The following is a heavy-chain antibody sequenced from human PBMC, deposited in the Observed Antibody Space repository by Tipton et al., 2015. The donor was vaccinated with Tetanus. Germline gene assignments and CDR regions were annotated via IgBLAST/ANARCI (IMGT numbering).Heavy chain of an antibody. J-gene: IGHJ4*02. V-gene: IGHV1-45*02. Sequence: QLVQSGAEIKKTGSSVKVSCAASEYTFTFRYLHWVRQAPGQALEWMGWVNVFNGNTKYAQNFRGRLTITRAPSFSTFYMELSSPTSAATAIYYCARSPLTPWDSDEFNFDSWGQGSLVPVSS. D-gene: IGHD1-26*01. CDR1: EYTFTFRY. CDR2: VNVFNGNT. CDR3: ARSPLTPWDSDEFNFDS.